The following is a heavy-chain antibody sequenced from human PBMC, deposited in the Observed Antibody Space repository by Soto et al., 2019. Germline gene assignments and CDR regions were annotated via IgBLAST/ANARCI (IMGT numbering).Heavy chain of an antibody. CDR3: ARADCSSTSCYGGGFDY. CDR1: GFTVSSNY. D-gene: IGHD2-2*01. J-gene: IGHJ4*02. CDR2: IYSGGST. Sequence: GGSLRLSCAASGFTVSSNYMSWVRQAPGKGLEWVSVIYSGGSTYYADSVKGRFTISRDNSKNTLYLQMNSLRAEDTAVYYCARADCSSTSCYGGGFDYWGQGTLVTVSS. V-gene: IGHV3-66*01.